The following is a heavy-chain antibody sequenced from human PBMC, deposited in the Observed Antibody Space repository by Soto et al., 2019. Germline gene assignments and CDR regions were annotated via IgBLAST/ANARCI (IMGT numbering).Heavy chain of an antibody. V-gene: IGHV3-15*07. CDR2: IKSETDGGTT. CDR1: GFTYSDAW. Sequence: SLRLSCAASGFTYSDAWMNWVRQAPRKGLEWVGRIKSETDGGTTDYAAPVKGRFTISRNDSKNTLYLHMDSLRIEDTAVYYCTDTSVSGSSSSDYWGQGTLVNVSS. J-gene: IGHJ4*02. D-gene: IGHD6-13*01. CDR3: TDTSVSGSSSSDY.